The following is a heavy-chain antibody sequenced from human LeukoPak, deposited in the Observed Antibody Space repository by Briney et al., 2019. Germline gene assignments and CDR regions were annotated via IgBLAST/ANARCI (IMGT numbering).Heavy chain of an antibody. CDR1: EFIFSGYG. CDR3: AKSGTEIYSYAFDI. D-gene: IGHD3-10*01. V-gene: IGHV3-30*02. J-gene: IGHJ3*02. CDR2: IPFYGSKT. Sequence: GGSLTLLCEASEFIFSGYGIHWLRHTPGKGLEWLSFIPFYGSKTYYADSVKGRFTITRDKSVHTLYLQMNGLRPEDTAMYYCAKSGTEIYSYAFDIWGRGTMVTVSA.